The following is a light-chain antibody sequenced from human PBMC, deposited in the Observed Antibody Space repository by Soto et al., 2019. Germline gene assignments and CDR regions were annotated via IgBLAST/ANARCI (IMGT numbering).Light chain of an antibody. V-gene: IGKV1-6*01. CDR3: LQEYYYPLR. CDR2: DAS. Sequence: AIQMTQSPSTLSASVGDRVIITCRASQGIEKHLDWYQQKPGKAPKLLINDASTFQSGVPSRFSGSGSGTAFSLTISSMQPADFSTYYCLQEYYYPLRFGGGTKVEIK. CDR1: QGIEKH. J-gene: IGKJ4*02.